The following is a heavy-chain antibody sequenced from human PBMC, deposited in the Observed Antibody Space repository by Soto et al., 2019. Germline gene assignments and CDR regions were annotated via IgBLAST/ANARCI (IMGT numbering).Heavy chain of an antibody. J-gene: IGHJ4*02. CDR2: ITDNGGRT. CDR1: GFTFGRDV. Sequence: GGSLRLSCAASGFTFGRDVMSWVRQAPGKGLEWVSLITDNGGRTYYADSVKGRFTISRDNTKNMIFLQMNSLRAEDTAVYYCAKERATTAAFDSWGQGALV. CDR3: AKERATTAAFDS. D-gene: IGHD4-17*01. V-gene: IGHV3-23*01.